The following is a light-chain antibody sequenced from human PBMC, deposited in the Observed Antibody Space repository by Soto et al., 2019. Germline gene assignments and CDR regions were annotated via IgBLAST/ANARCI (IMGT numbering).Light chain of an antibody. CDR1: SSDVGGYNY. CDR2: DVS. CDR3: NSNAGIYAV. V-gene: IGLV2-11*01. J-gene: IGLJ2*01. Sequence: QSALTQPRSVSGSPGQSVTISCTGTSSDVGGYNYVSWYQQHPGKAPKLMIYDVSKRPSGVPGRFSGSKSGNTASLTISGLQADDEADYYCNSNAGIYAVFGGGTKVTVL.